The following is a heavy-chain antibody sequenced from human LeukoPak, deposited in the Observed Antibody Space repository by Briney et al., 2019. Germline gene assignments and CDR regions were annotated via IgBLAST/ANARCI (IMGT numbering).Heavy chain of an antibody. V-gene: IGHV3-49*04. CDR1: GFNFGDHA. CDR3: SRGPIQLWVHNGVDV. D-gene: IGHD5-18*01. Sequence: SLRLSCTTSGFNFGDHAMTWVRQAPGKGLERVGFIRSKAYRGTTEYAASVKGRFTISRDDSKSVVYLQMNSLKSEDTAVYYCSRGPIQLWVHNGVDVWGQGTTVTVSS. CDR2: IRSKAYRGTT. J-gene: IGHJ6*02.